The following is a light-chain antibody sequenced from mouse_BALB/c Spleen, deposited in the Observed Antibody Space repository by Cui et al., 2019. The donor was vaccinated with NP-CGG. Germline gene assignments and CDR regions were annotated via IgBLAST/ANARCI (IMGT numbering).Light chain of an antibody. Sequence: VVVTQEFPLTTSPGETVTLTCRSSTGAVTTSNYANWVQEKPDHLFTGLIGGTNNRTPGVPARFSGSLIGDKAALTITGAQTEDEAIYFCALWYSNHWVFGGGTKLTVL. CDR3: ALWYSNHWV. J-gene: IGLJ1*01. CDR1: TGAVTTSNY. V-gene: IGLV1*01. CDR2: GTN.